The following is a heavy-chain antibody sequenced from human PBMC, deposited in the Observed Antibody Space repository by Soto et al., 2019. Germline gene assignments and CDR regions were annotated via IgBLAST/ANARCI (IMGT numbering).Heavy chain of an antibody. CDR2: ISSSSSYT. Sequence: SLRLSCAASGFTFSDYYMSWIRQAPGKGLEWVSYISSSSSYTNYADSVKGRFTISRDNAKNSLYLQMNSLRAEDTAVYYCARDRGPYCSSTSCYTDYYYYGMDVWGQGTTVTVSS. J-gene: IGHJ6*02. V-gene: IGHV3-11*06. CDR1: GFTFSDYY. CDR3: ARDRGPYCSSTSCYTDYYYYGMDV. D-gene: IGHD2-2*02.